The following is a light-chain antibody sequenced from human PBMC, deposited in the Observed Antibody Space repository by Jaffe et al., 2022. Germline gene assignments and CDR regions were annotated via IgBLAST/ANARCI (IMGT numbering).Light chain of an antibody. CDR2: WAS. CDR1: QSVLSSANNKNS. CDR3: QQYYNVPIT. Sequence: DIVMTQSPDSLAVSLGERATVNCKSSQSVLSSANNKNSLAWYQQKAGQPPKLLIYWASTRESGVPDRFSGTGSETDFTLSISSLQAEDVAVYYCQQYYNVPITFGGGTKVEIK. J-gene: IGKJ4*01. V-gene: IGKV4-1*01.